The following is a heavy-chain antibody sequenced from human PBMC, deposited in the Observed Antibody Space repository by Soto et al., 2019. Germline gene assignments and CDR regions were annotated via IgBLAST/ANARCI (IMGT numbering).Heavy chain of an antibody. Sequence: QLLESGGGLVQPGGSLRLSCAASGFTLSAHAMNWFRQAPGKGPEWVSTINSRGDKTFYADSVKGRFTLSRDDSKNMLFLQMNSLRAEDTAMYYCAKADGCAAGTFYTGTYWFFDLWGRGTLVTVSS. V-gene: IGHV3-23*01. D-gene: IGHD1-26*01. CDR3: AKADGCAAGTFYTGTYWFFDL. CDR1: GFTLSAHA. J-gene: IGHJ2*01. CDR2: INSRGDKT.